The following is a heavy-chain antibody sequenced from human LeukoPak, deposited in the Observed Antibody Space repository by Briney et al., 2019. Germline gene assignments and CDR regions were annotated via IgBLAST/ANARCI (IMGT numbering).Heavy chain of an antibody. CDR1: GFTFNSYA. CDR2: VIGSGGAT. CDR3: ARAGYCSGGSCPGNYYYGMDV. J-gene: IGHJ6*02. Sequence: PGGSLRLSCAASGFTFNSYAMSWVRQAPGKGLEWVAVVIGSGGATYYADSVKGRFTISRDNSKNTLYLQMNSLRAEDTAVYYCARAGYCSGGSCPGNYYYGMDVWGQGTTVTVSS. D-gene: IGHD2-15*01. V-gene: IGHV3-23*01.